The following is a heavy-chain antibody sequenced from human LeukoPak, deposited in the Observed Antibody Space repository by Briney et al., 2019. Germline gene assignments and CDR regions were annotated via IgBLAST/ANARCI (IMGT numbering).Heavy chain of an antibody. CDR3: ARHGGYYSY. V-gene: IGHV4-34*01. Sequence: SETLSLTCAVYGGSFSGYYWSWIRQPPGKGLEWIGEINHSGSTNYNPSLKSRVTISVDTSKNQFSLKLSSVTAADTAVYYCARHGGYYSYWGQGTLVTVSS. CDR1: GGSFSGYY. CDR2: INHSGST. D-gene: IGHD3-22*01. J-gene: IGHJ4*02.